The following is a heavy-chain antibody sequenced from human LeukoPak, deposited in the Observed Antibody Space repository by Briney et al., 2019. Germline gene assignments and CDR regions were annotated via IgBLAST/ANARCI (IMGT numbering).Heavy chain of an antibody. J-gene: IGHJ5*02. CDR2: ISAYNGNT. Sequence: GASVKVSCKASGYTFTSYGINWVRQAPGQGLEWMGWISAYNGNTNYAQKLQGRVTMTTDTSTSTAYMELRSLRSDDTAVYYCARVFKLAASNWFDPWGQGTLVTVSS. V-gene: IGHV1-18*01. D-gene: IGHD6-6*01. CDR3: ARVFKLAASNWFDP. CDR1: GYTFTSYG.